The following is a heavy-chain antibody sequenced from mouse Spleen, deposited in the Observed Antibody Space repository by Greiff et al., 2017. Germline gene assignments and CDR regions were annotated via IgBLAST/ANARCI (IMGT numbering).Heavy chain of an antibody. CDR1: GFTFSDYY. V-gene: IGHV5-12*02. CDR2: ISNGGGST. J-gene: IGHJ3*01. D-gene: IGHD1-1*01. Sequence: EVQGVESGGGLVQPGGSLKLSCATSGFTFSDYYMYWVRQTPEKRLEWVAYISNGGGSTYYPDTVKGRFTISRDNAKNTLYLQMSRLKSEDTAMYYCARHDYYGSSYVSWFAYWGQGTLVTVSA. CDR3: ARHDYYGSSYVSWFAY.